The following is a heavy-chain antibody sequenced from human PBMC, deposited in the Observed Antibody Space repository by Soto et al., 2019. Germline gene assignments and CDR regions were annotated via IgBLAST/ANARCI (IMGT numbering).Heavy chain of an antibody. CDR2: INPSGGST. CDR1: GYTFTSYY. V-gene: IGHV1-46*03. CDR3: ARVGMGTVAASQQFDY. Sequence: QVQLVQSGAEVKKPGASVKVSCKASGYTFTSYYMHWVRQAPGQGLEWMGIINPSGGSTSYAQKFQGRVTMTRDTSTSTVYMELSSLRSEDTAVYYCARVGMGTVAASQQFDYWGQGTLVTVSS. D-gene: IGHD6-19*01. J-gene: IGHJ4*02.